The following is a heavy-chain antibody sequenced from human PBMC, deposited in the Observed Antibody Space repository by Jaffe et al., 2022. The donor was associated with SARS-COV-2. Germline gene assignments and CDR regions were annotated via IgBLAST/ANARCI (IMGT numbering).Heavy chain of an antibody. CDR2: INTNTGNP. J-gene: IGHJ6*02. CDR1: GYTFTSYA. CDR3: ARDPLVKDVYRNYYDSSGYYRGHYYYYGMDV. D-gene: IGHD3-22*01. V-gene: IGHV7-4-1*02. Sequence: QVQLVQSGSELKKPGASVKVSCKASGYTFTSYAMNWVRQAPGQGLEWMGWINTNTGNPTYAQGFTGRFVFSLDTSVSTAYLQISSLKAEDTAVYYCARDPLVKDVYRNYYDSSGYYRGHYYYYGMDVWGQGTTVTVSS.